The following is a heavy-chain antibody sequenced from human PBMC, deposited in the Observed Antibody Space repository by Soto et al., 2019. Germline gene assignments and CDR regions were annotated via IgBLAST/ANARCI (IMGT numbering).Heavy chain of an antibody. Sequence: QVQLQESGQGLVKPSQTLSLTCTVSGGSVSSGGYYWSWIRQHPGKGLEWIGHIYYSGSTYYNPSLKSRVTISLDTSKNQFSLKLSSVTAADTALYYGARDNLHLGFDYWGQGTLVTVSS. J-gene: IGHJ4*02. V-gene: IGHV4-31*03. D-gene: IGHD3-16*01. CDR3: ARDNLHLGFDY. CDR2: IYYSGST. CDR1: GGSVSSGGYY.